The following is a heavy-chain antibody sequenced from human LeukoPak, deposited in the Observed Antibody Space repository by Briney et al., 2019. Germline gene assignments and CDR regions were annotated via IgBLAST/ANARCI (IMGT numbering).Heavy chain of an antibody. Sequence: VASVKVSCKASGYTFTGYYMHWVRQAPGQGLEWMGWISAYNGNTNYAQKLQGRVTMTTDTSTSTAYMELRSLRSDDTAVYYCARLLESTDGYLYWFDPWGQGTLVTVSS. J-gene: IGHJ5*02. V-gene: IGHV1-18*04. CDR3: ARLLESTDGYLYWFDP. CDR1: GYTFTGYY. CDR2: ISAYNGNT. D-gene: IGHD5-18*01.